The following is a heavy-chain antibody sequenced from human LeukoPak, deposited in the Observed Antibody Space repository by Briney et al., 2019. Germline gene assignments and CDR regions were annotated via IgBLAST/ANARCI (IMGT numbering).Heavy chain of an antibody. CDR3: ARGDIVVVPAAMFY. V-gene: IGHV3-21*01. CDR2: ISSSSSYI. CDR1: GFTFSSYS. Sequence: KPGGSLRLSCAASGFTFSSYSMNWVRQAPGKGLEWVSSISSSSSYIYYADSVKGRFTISRDNAKNSLYLQMNSLRAEDTAVYYCARGDIVVVPAAMFYWGQGTLVTVSS. D-gene: IGHD2-2*01. J-gene: IGHJ4*02.